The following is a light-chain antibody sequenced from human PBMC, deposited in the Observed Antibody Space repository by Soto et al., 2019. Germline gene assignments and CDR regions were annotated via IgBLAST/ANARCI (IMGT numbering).Light chain of an antibody. V-gene: IGKV3-20*01. J-gene: IGKJ3*01. CDR2: GAS. CDR3: HQYGSSPRFT. Sequence: EIVLTQSPGTLSLSPGERATLSCRASQSVSSSYLAWYQQKPGQAPRLLIYGASSRATGIPDRFSGSGSGTYFTLTISRLEPEDFVVYYCHQYGSSPRFTFGPGTKVDIK. CDR1: QSVSSSY.